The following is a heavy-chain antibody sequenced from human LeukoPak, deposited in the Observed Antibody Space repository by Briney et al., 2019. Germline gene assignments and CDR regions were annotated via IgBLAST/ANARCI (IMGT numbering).Heavy chain of an antibody. D-gene: IGHD5-18*01. CDR1: GYTFTSYD. Sequence: ASVKVSCKASGYTFTSYDINWVRQATGQGLEWMGWINPNSGGTNYAQKFQGRVTMTRDTSISTAYMELSRLRSDDTAVYYCARVTTRGYSYGLDYWGQGTLVTVSS. CDR2: INPNSGGT. V-gene: IGHV1-2*02. CDR3: ARVTTRGYSYGLDY. J-gene: IGHJ4*02.